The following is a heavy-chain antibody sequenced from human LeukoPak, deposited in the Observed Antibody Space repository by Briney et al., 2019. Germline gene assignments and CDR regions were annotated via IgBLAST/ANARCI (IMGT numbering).Heavy chain of an antibody. V-gene: IGHV3-48*01. J-gene: IGHJ4*02. Sequence: PGGSLRLSCAASGFTFSTYSMNWVRQAPGKGLEWVSYISSSSSTIYYADSVKGRFTISRDNAKNSLYLQMNSLRAEDTAVYYCARGSTYYDSSGHVPFDYWGQGTLVTVSS. D-gene: IGHD3-22*01. CDR1: GFTFSTYS. CDR2: ISSSSSTI. CDR3: ARGSTYYDSSGHVPFDY.